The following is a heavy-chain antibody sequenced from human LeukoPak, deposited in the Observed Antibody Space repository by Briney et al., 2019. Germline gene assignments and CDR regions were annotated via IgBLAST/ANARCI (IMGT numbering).Heavy chain of an antibody. CDR2: VYNSGST. V-gene: IGHV4-59*01. J-gene: IGHJ5*02. CDR1: GGSISDYY. CDR3: AREVGIAAAGDNWFDP. D-gene: IGHD6-13*01. Sequence: SETLSLTCTVSGGSISDYYWSWIRQPPGQGLEWIGYVYNSGSTNYNPSLKSRVTISVDTSKNQFSLNLASVTAADTAVYYCAREVGIAAAGDNWFDPWGQGTLVTVSS.